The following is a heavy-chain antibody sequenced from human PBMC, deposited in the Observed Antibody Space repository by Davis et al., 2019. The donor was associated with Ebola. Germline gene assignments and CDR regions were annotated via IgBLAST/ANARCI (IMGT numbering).Heavy chain of an antibody. J-gene: IGHJ6*02. CDR3: ARGRESSSWYPYYYYGMDV. V-gene: IGHV4-34*01. CDR1: GGSFSGYY. Sequence: GSLRLSCAVYGGSFSGYYWSWIRQPPGKGLEWIGEINHSGSTNYNPSLKSRVTISVDTSKNQFSLKLSSVTAADTAVYYCARGRESSSWYPYYYYGMDVWGQGTTVTVSS. CDR2: INHSGST. D-gene: IGHD6-13*01.